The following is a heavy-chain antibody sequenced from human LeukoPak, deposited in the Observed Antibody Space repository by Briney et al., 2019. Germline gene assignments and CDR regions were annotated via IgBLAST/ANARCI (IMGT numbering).Heavy chain of an antibody. V-gene: IGHV3-30-3*01. CDR1: GFTFSSYA. D-gene: IGHD2/OR15-2a*01. J-gene: IGHJ6*02. CDR2: ISYDGSNK. CDR3: ARVLLPVRYYYYYGLDV. Sequence: PTGRSLRLSCAASGFTFSSYAMHWVRQAPGKGLEWVAVISYDGSNKYYADSVKGRFTISRDNAKNSLYLQMNSLRAEDTAVYYCARVLLPVRYYYYYGLDVWGQGTTVTVSS.